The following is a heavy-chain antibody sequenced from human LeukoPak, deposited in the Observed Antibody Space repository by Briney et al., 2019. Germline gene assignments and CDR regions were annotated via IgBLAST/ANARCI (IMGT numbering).Heavy chain of an antibody. Sequence: SETLSLTCTVSGGSISSYYWSWIRQPPGKGLEWIGYIYYSGSTNYNPSLKSRVAISVDTSKNQFSLKLSSVTAADTAVYYCAPFGFDAFDVWGQGTMVTVSS. J-gene: IGHJ3*01. V-gene: IGHV4-59*12. CDR2: IYYSGST. CDR1: GGSISSYY. D-gene: IGHD3-10*01. CDR3: APFGFDAFDV.